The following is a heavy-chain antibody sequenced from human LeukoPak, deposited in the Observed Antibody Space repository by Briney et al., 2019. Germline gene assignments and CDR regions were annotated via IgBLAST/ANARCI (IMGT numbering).Heavy chain of an antibody. Sequence: ASVKVSCKASGYTFTSYYMHWVRQAPGQGLEWMGIIKPSGGSTSYAQKFQGRVTMTRDTSTSTVYMELSSLRSEDTALYYCAREGSVTTPYYYYAMDVWGKGTTVTVSS. D-gene: IGHD4-17*01. J-gene: IGHJ6*04. CDR2: IKPSGGST. CDR3: AREGSVTTPYYYYAMDV. CDR1: GYTFTSYY. V-gene: IGHV1-46*01.